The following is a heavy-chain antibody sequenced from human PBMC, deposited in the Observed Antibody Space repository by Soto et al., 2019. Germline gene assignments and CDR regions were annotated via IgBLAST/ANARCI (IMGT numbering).Heavy chain of an antibody. D-gene: IGHD2-2*01. V-gene: IGHV3-30*04. CDR1: GFTFSSYA. J-gene: IGHJ6*02. CDR3: AKVFLGYCSSTSCINYYYYGMDV. Sequence: GGSLRLSCAASGFTFSSYAMHWVRQAPGKGLEWVAVISYDGSNKYYADSVKGRFTISRDNSKNTLYLQMNSLRAGDTAVYYCAKVFLGYCSSTSCINYYYYGMDVWGQGTTVTVSS. CDR2: ISYDGSNK.